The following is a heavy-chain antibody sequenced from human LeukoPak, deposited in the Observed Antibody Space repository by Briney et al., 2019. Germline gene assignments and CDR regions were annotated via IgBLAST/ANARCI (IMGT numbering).Heavy chain of an antibody. V-gene: IGHV4-59*01. D-gene: IGHD4-17*01. CDR2: IYFSGAT. Sequence: SETLSLTCTVSGGSISNYYWSWIRQSPVKGLEWIGYIYFSGATNYNPSLKSRVTISVDTSKNQFSLKLSSVTAADAAVYYCAREDPQTTVPEGLDVWGQGTTVTVSS. J-gene: IGHJ6*02. CDR1: GGSISNYY. CDR3: AREDPQTTVPEGLDV.